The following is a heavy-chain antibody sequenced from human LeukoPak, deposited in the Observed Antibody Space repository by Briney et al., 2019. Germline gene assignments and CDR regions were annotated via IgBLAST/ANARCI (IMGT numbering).Heavy chain of an antibody. V-gene: IGHV4-39*07. CDR1: GGSISSSSYY. J-gene: IGHJ4*02. Sequence: SETLSLTCTVSGGSISSSSYYWGWIRQPPGKGLEWIGSIYYSGSTYCNPSLKSRVTISVDTSKNQFSLKVSSVTAADTAVYYCARSYDFWSGDSQFDYWGLGTLVTVSS. D-gene: IGHD3-3*01. CDR2: IYYSGST. CDR3: ARSYDFWSGDSQFDY.